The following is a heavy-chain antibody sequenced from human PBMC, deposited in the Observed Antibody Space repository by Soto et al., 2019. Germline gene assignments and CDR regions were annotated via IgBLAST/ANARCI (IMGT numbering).Heavy chain of an antibody. Sequence: PSETLSLTCTASGGSISSYYWSWIRQPAWKGLEWIGRIYTSGSTNYNPSLKSRVTMSVDTSKNQFSLKLSSVTAADTAVYYCARDYGGGMWIYYYGMDVWGQGTTVTVSS. CDR3: ARDYGGGMWIYYYGMDV. D-gene: IGHD5-12*01. J-gene: IGHJ6*02. V-gene: IGHV4-4*07. CDR2: IYTSGST. CDR1: GGSISSYY.